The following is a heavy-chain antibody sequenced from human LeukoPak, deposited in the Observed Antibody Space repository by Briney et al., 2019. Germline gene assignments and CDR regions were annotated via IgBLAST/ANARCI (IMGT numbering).Heavy chain of an antibody. V-gene: IGHV4-34*01. J-gene: IGHJ3*02. Sequence: SETLSLTCAVYGGSFSGYYWTWIRQPPGKGLEWIGEINHSGSTNYNPSLKSRVTISVDTSKNQFSLKLSSVTAADTAVYYCARHLWVPAFDIWGQGTMVTVSS. CDR1: GGSFSGYY. D-gene: IGHD1-26*01. CDR2: INHSGST. CDR3: ARHLWVPAFDI.